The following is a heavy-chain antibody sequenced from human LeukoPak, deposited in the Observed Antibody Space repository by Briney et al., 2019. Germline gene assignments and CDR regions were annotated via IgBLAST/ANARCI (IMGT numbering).Heavy chain of an antibody. Sequence: SQTLSLTCTVSGGSISSGDYYWSWIRQPPGKGLEWIGYIYYSGSTYYNPSLKSRVTISVDTSKNQFSLKLSSVTAADTAVYYCAGGIVVVPAAPRIPIWGQGTMVTVSS. CDR1: GGSISSGDYY. CDR2: IYYSGST. J-gene: IGHJ3*02. CDR3: AGGIVVVPAAPRIPI. D-gene: IGHD2-2*01. V-gene: IGHV4-30-4*08.